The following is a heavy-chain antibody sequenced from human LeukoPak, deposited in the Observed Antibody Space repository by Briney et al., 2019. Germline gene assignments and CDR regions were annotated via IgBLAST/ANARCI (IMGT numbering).Heavy chain of an antibody. Sequence: AGSRSLACAASGFTFNNYAMHWVRQAPGKGLEWLAIIWQDGDKKEYGDSVRGRFTVCRDNSKNTLYLQMNSLRADDTAFYYCAKDRGPDMAVVGLVGYWGQGTLVAVSS. J-gene: IGHJ4*02. CDR2: IWQDGDKK. V-gene: IGHV3-33*06. D-gene: IGHD2-2*01. CDR3: AKDRGPDMAVVGLVGY. CDR1: GFTFNNYA.